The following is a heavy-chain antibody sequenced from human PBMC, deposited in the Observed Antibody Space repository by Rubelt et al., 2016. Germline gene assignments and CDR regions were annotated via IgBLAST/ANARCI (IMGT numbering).Heavy chain of an antibody. D-gene: IGHD6-13*01. J-gene: IGHJ2*01. CDR3: ARGDNRLAASGNWYFDL. V-gene: IGHV4-59*01. CDR2: IYYSGST. Sequence: QVQLQESGPGLVKPSETLSLTCTVSGGSISSYYWSWIRQPPGKGLEWIGYIYYSGSTNYNPSLKSRVTISVDTSKNQFSLKLSPVTAADTAVYYCARGDNRLAASGNWYFDLWGRGTLVTVSS. CDR1: GGSISSYY.